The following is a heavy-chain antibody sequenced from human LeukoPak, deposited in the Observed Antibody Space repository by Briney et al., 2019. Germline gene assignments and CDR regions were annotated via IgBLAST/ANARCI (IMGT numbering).Heavy chain of an antibody. CDR3: ARSPSGSSSRWFDP. Sequence: GSLRLSCAASGFTFSSYSMNWVRQPPGKGLEWIGEIYHSGTTNYNPSLKSRVTISVDKSKNQFSLKLSSVTAADTAVYYCARSPSGSSSRWFDPWGQGTLVTVSS. V-gene: IGHV4-4*02. CDR2: IYHSGTT. D-gene: IGHD1-26*01. J-gene: IGHJ5*02. CDR1: GFTFSSYSM.